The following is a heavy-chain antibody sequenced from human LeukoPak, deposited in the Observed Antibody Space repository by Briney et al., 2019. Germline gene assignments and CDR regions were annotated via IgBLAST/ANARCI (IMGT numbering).Heavy chain of an antibody. Sequence: GGSLRLSCAASGFTFSSCGMHWVSQAPGKWLEWVAFIRYDGSNKYYADSVKGRFTISRDNSKNTLYLQMNSLRAEDTAVYYCAKDSCSSTSCYFDYWGQGTLVTVSS. D-gene: IGHD2-2*01. CDR2: IRYDGSNK. V-gene: IGHV3-30*02. J-gene: IGHJ4*02. CDR1: GFTFSSCG. CDR3: AKDSCSSTSCYFDY.